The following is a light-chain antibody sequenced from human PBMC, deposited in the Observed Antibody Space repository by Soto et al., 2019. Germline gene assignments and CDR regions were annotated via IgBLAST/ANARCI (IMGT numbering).Light chain of an antibody. Sequence: DIQMTQSPSTLSASVGDRVTITCRASQSISSWLAWYQQKPGKPPKVLIYGASNLQSGVPPRFSGSGSGTDFTLAISSLQPEDSATYYCLQDINYPWPFGQGTKVDIK. CDR1: QSISSW. CDR3: LQDINYPWP. CDR2: GAS. J-gene: IGKJ1*01. V-gene: IGKV1-5*01.